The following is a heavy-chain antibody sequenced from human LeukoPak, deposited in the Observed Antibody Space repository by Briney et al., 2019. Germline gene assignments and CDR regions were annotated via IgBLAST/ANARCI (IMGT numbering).Heavy chain of an antibody. CDR1: GFTFSSYE. Sequence: PGGSLRLSCAASGFTFSSYEMNWVRQAPGKGLEWGSYISSSGSIIYYADSVKGRFTISRDNAKNSLYLQMNSLRAEDTAVYYCAELGITMIGGVWGKGTTVTISS. CDR2: ISSSGSII. V-gene: IGHV3-48*03. J-gene: IGHJ6*04. D-gene: IGHD3-10*02. CDR3: AELGITMIGGV.